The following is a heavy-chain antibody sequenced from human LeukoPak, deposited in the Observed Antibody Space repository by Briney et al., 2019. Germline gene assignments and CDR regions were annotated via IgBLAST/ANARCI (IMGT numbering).Heavy chain of an antibody. V-gene: IGHV4-39*01. Sequence: PSETLSLTCTVSGGPISSGRYYWGWIRQPPGKGLEWIGSISNSGSTYYNPSLKSRVTISVDTSKSQFSLKLSSVTAADTAVYYCARTRLVGAPKGYFDYWGQGTLVTVSS. D-gene: IGHD1-26*01. J-gene: IGHJ4*02. CDR1: GGPISSGRYY. CDR2: ISNSGST. CDR3: ARTRLVGAPKGYFDY.